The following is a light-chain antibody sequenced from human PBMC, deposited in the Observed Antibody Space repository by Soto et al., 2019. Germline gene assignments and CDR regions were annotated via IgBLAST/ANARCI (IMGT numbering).Light chain of an antibody. CDR2: STN. CDR1: SGSVSTSYY. J-gene: IGLJ3*02. V-gene: IGLV8-61*01. CDR3: VLYMGSVIWV. Sequence: QTVVTQEPSFSVSPGRTVTLTCGLSSGSVSTSYYPSWYQQTPGQAPRTLIYSTNTRSSGVPDRFSGSILGNKAALTITGAQADDDSDYYCVLYMGSVIWVFGGGTKVTVL.